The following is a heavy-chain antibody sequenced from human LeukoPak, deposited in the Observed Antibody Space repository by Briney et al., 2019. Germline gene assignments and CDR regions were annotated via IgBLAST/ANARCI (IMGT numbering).Heavy chain of an antibody. CDR3: ARHVEDYGSGSYYSDY. CDR1: GYSFTSYW. CDR2: IYPGDSDT. Sequence: GESLKISCKGSGYSFTSYWIGWVRQMPGKGLEWMGIIYPGDSDTRYSPSFQGQVTISADKSISTAYLQWSSLKASDTAMYYCARHVEDYGSGSYYSDYWGQGTLVTVSS. V-gene: IGHV5-51*01. D-gene: IGHD3-10*01. J-gene: IGHJ4*02.